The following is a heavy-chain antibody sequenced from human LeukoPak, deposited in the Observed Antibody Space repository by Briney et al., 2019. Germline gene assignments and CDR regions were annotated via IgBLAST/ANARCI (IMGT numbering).Heavy chain of an antibody. CDR3: ARIYDSSGYYYGGFDY. J-gene: IGHJ4*02. CDR2: ISSSSSYI. CDR1: GFTFSSYS. V-gene: IGHV3-21*01. D-gene: IGHD3-22*01. Sequence: GGSLRLSCAASGFTFSSYSMNWVRQAPGKGLEWVSSISSSSSYIYYADSVKGRFTISRDNAKNSLYLQMNSLRAEDTAVYYCARIYDSSGYYYGGFDYWGQGTLVTVSS.